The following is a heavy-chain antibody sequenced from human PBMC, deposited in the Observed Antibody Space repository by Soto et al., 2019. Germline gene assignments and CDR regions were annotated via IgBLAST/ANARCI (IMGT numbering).Heavy chain of an antibody. Sequence: QVQLQESGPGLVKPSGTLSLTCAVSGGSISSSNWWSWVRQPPGKGLEWIGEIYHSGSTNYNPSLTGRVTISVAMSKTRFSLKLRSVTAADTAVYYCARGNLVVVPAAGAGMDVWGQGTTVTVSS. CDR3: ARGNLVVVPAAGAGMDV. CDR2: IYHSGST. V-gene: IGHV4-4*02. J-gene: IGHJ6*02. CDR1: GGSISSSNW. D-gene: IGHD2-2*01.